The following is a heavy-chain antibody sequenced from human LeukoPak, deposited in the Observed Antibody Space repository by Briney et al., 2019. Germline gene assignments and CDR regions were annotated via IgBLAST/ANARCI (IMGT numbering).Heavy chain of an antibody. Sequence: PGGSLRLSCAASGFTFSSYGMHWVRQAPGKGLEWVAVISYDGSNKYYADSVKGRFTISRDNSKNTLYLQMNSLRAEDTAVYYCARVSSSVYYYGMDVWGQGTTVTVSS. CDR1: GFTFSSYG. V-gene: IGHV3-30*03. CDR3: ARVSSSVYYYGMDV. J-gene: IGHJ6*02. D-gene: IGHD6-6*01. CDR2: ISYDGSNK.